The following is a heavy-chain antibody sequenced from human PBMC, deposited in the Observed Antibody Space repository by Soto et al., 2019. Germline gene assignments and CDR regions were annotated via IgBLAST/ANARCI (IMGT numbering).Heavy chain of an antibody. CDR1: GGSISSYY. Sequence: QVQLQESGPGLVKPSETLSLTCTVSGGSISSYYWSWIRQPPGKGREWIGYVYYSGSTNYNPSLMSPVTISVDTSKTQFSLKVRSVTAADTAVYYCARRYGGNFDYWCQGTLVTVSS. D-gene: IGHD1-26*01. CDR2: VYYSGST. J-gene: IGHJ4*02. CDR3: ARRYGGNFDY. V-gene: IGHV4-59*01.